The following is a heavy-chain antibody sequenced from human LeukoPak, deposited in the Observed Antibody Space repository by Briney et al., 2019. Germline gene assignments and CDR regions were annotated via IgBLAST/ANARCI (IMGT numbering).Heavy chain of an antibody. CDR3: SRIGTAMIDY. CDR2: FYYSGST. J-gene: IGHJ4*02. V-gene: IGHV4-39*01. CDR1: GGSISSSGYY. Sequence: SETLSLTCTVSGGSISSSGYYWGWIRQPPGKGLDCIGSFYYSGSTYYNPSLKSRVTISVDTSKNQFSLRLSSVTAADTAVYYCSRIGTAMIDYWGQGTLVTVSS. D-gene: IGHD5-18*01.